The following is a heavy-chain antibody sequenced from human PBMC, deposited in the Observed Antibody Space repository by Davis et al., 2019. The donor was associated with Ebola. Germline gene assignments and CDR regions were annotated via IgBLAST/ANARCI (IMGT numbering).Heavy chain of an antibody. V-gene: IGHV3-21*01. Sequence: GESLKISCAASGFTVSSNYMNWVRQAPGKGLEWVSSISSSSSYIYYADSVKGRFTISRDNAKNSLYLQMNSLRAEDTAVYYCARELAVVYFDYWGQGTLVTVSS. CDR3: ARELAVVYFDY. D-gene: IGHD6-19*01. CDR2: ISSSSSYI. CDR1: GFTVSSNY. J-gene: IGHJ4*02.